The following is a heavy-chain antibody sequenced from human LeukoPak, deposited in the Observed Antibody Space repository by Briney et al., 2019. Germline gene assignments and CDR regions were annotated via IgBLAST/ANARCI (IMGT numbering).Heavy chain of an antibody. D-gene: IGHD6-13*01. CDR3: ARAQDSPAAGGTAVDYYFDY. CDR2: INHSGST. Sequence: RPSETLSLTCAVYGGSFSGYYWSWIRQPPGKGLEWIGEINHSGSTNYNPSLKNRVTISVDTSKNQFSLKLSSVAAADTAVYYCARAQDSPAAGGTAVDYYFDYWGQGTLVTVSS. J-gene: IGHJ4*02. V-gene: IGHV4-34*01. CDR1: GGSFSGYY.